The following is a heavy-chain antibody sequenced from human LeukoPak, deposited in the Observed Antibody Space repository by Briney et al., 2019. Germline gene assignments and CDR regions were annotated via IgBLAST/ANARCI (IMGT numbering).Heavy chain of an antibody. V-gene: IGHV1-24*01. J-gene: IGHJ4*02. D-gene: IGHD6-13*01. Sequence: GASVKVSCKVSGYTLTELSMHWVRQAPGKGLGWMGGFDPEDGETIYAQKFQGRVTMTEDTSTDTAYMELSSLRSEDTAVYYCATDISIAAAGTAFDYWGQGTLVTVSS. CDR3: ATDISIAAAGTAFDY. CDR2: FDPEDGET. CDR1: GYTLTELS.